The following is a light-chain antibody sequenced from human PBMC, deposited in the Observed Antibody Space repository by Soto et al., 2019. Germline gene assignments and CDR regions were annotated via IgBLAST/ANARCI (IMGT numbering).Light chain of an antibody. V-gene: IGLV8-61*01. Sequence: QAVVTQEPSFSVSPGRTVTLTCGLSSGSVCTSYYPSWYQHTPGQAPRTLIYSTNTRSSGVPDRFSGSILGNKAALTITGAQADDESDYYCVLYMGSGIWVFGGGTKLTVL. CDR3: VLYMGSGIWV. CDR1: SGSVCTSYY. J-gene: IGLJ3*02. CDR2: STN.